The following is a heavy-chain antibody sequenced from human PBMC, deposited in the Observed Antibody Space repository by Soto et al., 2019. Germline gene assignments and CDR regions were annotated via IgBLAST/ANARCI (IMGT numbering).Heavy chain of an antibody. D-gene: IGHD6-13*01. J-gene: IGHJ3*02. CDR1: GFTFSSYS. CDR2: ISSSSSTI. Sequence: TGGSLRLSYAASGFTFSSYSMNWVRQAPGKGLEWVSYISSSSSTIYYADSVKGRFTISRDNAKNSLYLQMNSLRAEDTAVYYCARDREERKEAAGFDIWGQGTMVTVSS. V-gene: IGHV3-48*01. CDR3: ARDREERKEAAGFDI.